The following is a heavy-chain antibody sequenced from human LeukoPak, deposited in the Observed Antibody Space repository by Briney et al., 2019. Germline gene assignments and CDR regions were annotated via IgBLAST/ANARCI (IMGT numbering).Heavy chain of an antibody. CDR3: ARDDCSGGSCYLGDY. J-gene: IGHJ4*02. D-gene: IGHD2-15*01. V-gene: IGHV1-18*01. CDR2: ISTNNVST. CDR1: GYTFTNYG. Sequence: ASVTLSCTVSGYTFTNYGISWLRQPPGQGLDWMGWISTNNVSTKYAQRFQGRLSIATDTSTSTVYMDLRGLRSDDAAVYFCARDDCSGGSCYLGDYWGQGTLVTVSS.